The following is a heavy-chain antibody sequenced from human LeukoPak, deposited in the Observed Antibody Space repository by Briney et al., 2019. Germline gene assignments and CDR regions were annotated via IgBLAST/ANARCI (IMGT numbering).Heavy chain of an antibody. CDR2: IYHSGST. Sequence: SGTLSLTCAVSGGSISSSNWWSWVRQPPGKGLEWIGEIYHSGSTNYNPSLKSRVTISVDKSKNQFSLKLSSVTAADTAVYYCARGVPGRPLYHYYYMDVWGKGTTVTVSS. J-gene: IGHJ6*03. V-gene: IGHV4-4*02. D-gene: IGHD3-16*01. CDR3: ARGVPGRPLYHYYYMDV. CDR1: GGSISSSNW.